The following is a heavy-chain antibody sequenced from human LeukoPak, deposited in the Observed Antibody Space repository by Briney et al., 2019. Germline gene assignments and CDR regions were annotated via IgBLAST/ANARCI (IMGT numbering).Heavy chain of an antibody. V-gene: IGHV1-18*01. J-gene: IGHJ3*02. CDR1: GYTFTSYG. CDR3: ATEAMVVTPGSAFDI. CDR2: IRAYNGNT. D-gene: IGHD4-23*01. Sequence: ASVKVSCKXSGYTFTSYGISWVRQSPGQGLEWMGCIRAYNGNTNYAQKLQGRVTMTTDTSTSTAYMELRSLRSDDTAVYYCATEAMVVTPGSAFDIWGQGAMVTVSS.